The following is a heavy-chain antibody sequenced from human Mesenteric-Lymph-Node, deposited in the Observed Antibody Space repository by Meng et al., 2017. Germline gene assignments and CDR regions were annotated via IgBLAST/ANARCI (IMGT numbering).Heavy chain of an antibody. J-gene: IGHJ4*02. D-gene: IGHD3-10*01. CDR2: IWYDGSNK. Sequence: GESLKISCAASGFTFSSYGMHWVRQAPGKGLEWVAVIWYDGSNKYYADSVKGRFTISRDNSKNTLYLQMNSLRAEDTAKYYCAKANFGEYWGRSFDYWGQGTLVTVSS. V-gene: IGHV3-33*06. CDR1: GFTFSSYG. CDR3: AKANFGEYWGRSFDY.